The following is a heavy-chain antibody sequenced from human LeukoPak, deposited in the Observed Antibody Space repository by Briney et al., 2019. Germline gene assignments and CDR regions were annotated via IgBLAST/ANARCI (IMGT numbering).Heavy chain of an antibody. V-gene: IGHV5-51*01. Sequence: GESLKISCKGFGYSFSNYWIGWVRQMPGKGLEWMGIIYPGDSDTRYSPSFQGQVTISADRSISTAYLQWSSLTTSDTAMYYCARHVDCNSVCTLDYWGLGTQVTVSS. CDR2: IYPGDSDT. J-gene: IGHJ4*02. CDR1: GYSFSNYW. CDR3: ARHVDCNSVCTLDY. D-gene: IGHD2/OR15-2a*01.